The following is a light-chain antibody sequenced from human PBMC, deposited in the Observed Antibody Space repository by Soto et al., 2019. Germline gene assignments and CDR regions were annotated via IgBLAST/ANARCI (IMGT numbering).Light chain of an antibody. CDR2: GAS. Sequence: ETVLTQSPGTLSLSPGERATVSCRASQSISSGYLAWYQQRPGQAPRLLISGASNRATGIPARFSGSGSGTGFTLTISRLEPEDFAVYYCQQYCGSPLVTFGGGTKVEIK. CDR1: QSISSGY. CDR3: QQYCGSPLVT. V-gene: IGKV3-20*01. J-gene: IGKJ4*01.